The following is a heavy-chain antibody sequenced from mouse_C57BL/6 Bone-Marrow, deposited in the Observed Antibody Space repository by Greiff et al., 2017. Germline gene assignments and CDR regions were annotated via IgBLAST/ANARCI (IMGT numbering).Heavy chain of an antibody. D-gene: IGHD1-1*01. J-gene: IGHJ1*03. CDR1: GYSFTGYF. CDR3: ARSGTTVPYFDV. CDR2: INPYNGDT. Sequence: EVQLQQSGPELVKPGDSVKISCKASGYSFTGYFMNWVMQSHGKSLEWIGRINPYNGDTFYNQKFKGKATLTVDKSSSTAHMELRRLTSEDSAVYYCARSGTTVPYFDVWGTGTTVTVSS. V-gene: IGHV1-20*01.